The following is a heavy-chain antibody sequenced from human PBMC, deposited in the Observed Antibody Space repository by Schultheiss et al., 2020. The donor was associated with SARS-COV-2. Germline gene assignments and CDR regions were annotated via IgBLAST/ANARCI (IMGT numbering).Heavy chain of an antibody. D-gene: IGHD4-17*01. CDR2: IDWDDDK. CDR3: ARIRGSDYGVDY. Sequence: SGPTLVKPTQTLTLTCTFSGFSLSSSGMRVSWIRQPPGKALEWLARIDWDDDKFYSTSLNTRLTISKDTSKNQVVLTMTNMDPVDTATYYCARIRGSDYGVDYWGQGTLVTVSS. V-gene: IGHV2-70*04. CDR1: GFSLSSSGMR. J-gene: IGHJ4*02.